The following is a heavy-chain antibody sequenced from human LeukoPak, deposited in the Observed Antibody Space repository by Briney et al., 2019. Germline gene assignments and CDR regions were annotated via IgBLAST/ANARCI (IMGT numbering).Heavy chain of an antibody. CDR1: GFTFSSYG. CDR2: IWYDGSNK. Sequence: PGGSLRLSCAASGFTFSSYGMHWVRQAPGKGLEWVAVIWYDGSNKYYADSVKCRFTISRDNSKNTLYLQMNSLRAEDTAVYYWAKTAQPITGSHDYCGQGTLVTVSS. CDR3: AKTAQPITGSHDY. V-gene: IGHV3-33*06. J-gene: IGHJ4*02. D-gene: IGHD1-20*01.